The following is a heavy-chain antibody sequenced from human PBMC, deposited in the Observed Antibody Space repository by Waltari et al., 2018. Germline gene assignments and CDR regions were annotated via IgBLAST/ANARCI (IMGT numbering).Heavy chain of an antibody. V-gene: IGHV3-43*01. D-gene: IGHD6-13*01. CDR3: ARDDHGQQLAY. CDR1: GFTFEDFT. CDR2: ISWDGGDR. Sequence: EVRLVESGGVGVQPGGSLSLSCAGSGFTFEDFTMHWVRQAPGKGLEWVSYISWDGGDRFYADSVKGRFTISRDNTKNSLYLQMNSLRTDDTALYYCARDDHGQQLAYWGQGTLVTVSS. J-gene: IGHJ1*01.